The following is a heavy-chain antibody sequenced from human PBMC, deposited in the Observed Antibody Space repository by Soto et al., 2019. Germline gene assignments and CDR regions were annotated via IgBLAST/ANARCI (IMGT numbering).Heavy chain of an antibody. CDR3: ARFNWYFDL. V-gene: IGHV4-59*08. CDR1: GGSISSYY. J-gene: IGHJ2*01. CDR2: IYYSGST. Sequence: QVQLQESGPGLVKPSETLSLTCTVSGGSISSYYWSWIRQPPGKGLEWIGYIYYSGSTNYNPSLRSRLTISVHTSKNQFSLKLSSVTAADTAVYYCARFNWYFDLWGRGTLVTVSS.